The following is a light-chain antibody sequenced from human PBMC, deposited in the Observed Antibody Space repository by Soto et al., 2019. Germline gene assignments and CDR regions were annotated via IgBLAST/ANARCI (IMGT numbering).Light chain of an antibody. CDR3: SSYAASSTWV. CDR1: SSDVGGYNY. V-gene: IGLV2-8*01. J-gene: IGLJ2*01. Sequence: QSAPTQPPSASGSPGQSATISCTGTSSDVGGYNYVSWYQQYPGKAPKLIIYEVSRRPSGVPDRFSGSKSGNTASLTVSGLQAEDEADYYCSSYAASSTWVFGGGTKVTVL. CDR2: EVS.